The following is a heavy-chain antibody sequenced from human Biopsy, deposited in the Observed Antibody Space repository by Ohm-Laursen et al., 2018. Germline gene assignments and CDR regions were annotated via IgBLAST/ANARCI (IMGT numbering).Heavy chain of an antibody. CDR3: TRAGGGKIYGL. Sequence: SQTLSLTCTVSGVSINTSGYYWTWIRQHPGTGLEWIGYIHYSGNTLYNPSLKSRLTISVDTSRNQFSLKLTSVTAADTALYYCTRAGGGKIYGLWGQGTPVTVSS. CDR1: GVSINTSGYY. CDR2: IHYSGNT. D-gene: IGHD3-16*01. J-gene: IGHJ4*02. V-gene: IGHV4-31*03.